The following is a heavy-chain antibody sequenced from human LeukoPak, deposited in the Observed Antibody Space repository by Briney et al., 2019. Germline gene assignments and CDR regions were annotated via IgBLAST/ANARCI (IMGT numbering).Heavy chain of an antibody. D-gene: IGHD6-19*01. CDR2: IKQDGSEK. J-gene: IGHJ4*02. V-gene: IGHV3-7*01. CDR3: AREAWLVGDYFDY. Sequence: GGSLRLSCAASGFTFSSYWMSWVRQAPGKGLECVANIKQDGSEKYYVDSVKGRFTISRDNAKNSLYLQMNSLRAEDTAVYYCAREAWLVGDYFDYWGQGTLVTVSS. CDR1: GFTFSSYW.